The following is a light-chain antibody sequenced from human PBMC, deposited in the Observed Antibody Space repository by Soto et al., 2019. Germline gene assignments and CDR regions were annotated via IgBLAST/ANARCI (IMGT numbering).Light chain of an antibody. V-gene: IGLV2-8*01. CDR1: KSDIGVYDF. CDR3: KSYAGSNTYV. CDR2: EVV. Sequence: QSVLTQPPSASGSPGQSVTISCTGTKSDIGVYDFVFWYQHHPGKAPRLIIYEVVQRPSGVPDRFSGSKSGNTASLTVSGLQAADEADYFCKSYAGSNTYVFGSGTKLTVL. J-gene: IGLJ1*01.